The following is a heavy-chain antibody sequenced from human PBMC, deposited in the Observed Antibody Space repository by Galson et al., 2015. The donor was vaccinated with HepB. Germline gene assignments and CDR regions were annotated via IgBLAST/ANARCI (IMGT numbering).Heavy chain of an antibody. CDR3: ARDVVPAVIVKTYYYFYGVDV. D-gene: IGHD2-2*02. V-gene: IGHV1-46*01. CDR2: INPSGGNT. CDR1: GYTFTNYY. Sequence: SVKVSCKASGYTFTNYYMHWVRQAPGQGLEWMGIINPSGGNTNYAQKFQGRVTMTRDTSTNTVYMDLSSLRSEDTAVYYCARDVVPAVIVKTYYYFYGVDVWGQGTTVTVSS. J-gene: IGHJ6*02.